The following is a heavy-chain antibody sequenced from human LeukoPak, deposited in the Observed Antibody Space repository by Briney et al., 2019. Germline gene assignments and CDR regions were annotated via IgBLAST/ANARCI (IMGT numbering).Heavy chain of an antibody. V-gene: IGHV4-39*07. CDR3: ARLTGGPLRYFDWSIDY. J-gene: IGHJ4*02. D-gene: IGHD3-9*01. CDR1: GGSISSSSYY. CDR2: IYYSGST. Sequence: SETLSLTCTVSGGSISSSSYYWGWIRQPPGKGLEWIGSIYYSGSTYYNPSLKSRVTISVDTSKNQFSLKLSSVTAADTAVYYCARLTGGPLRYFDWSIDYWGKGTLVTVSS.